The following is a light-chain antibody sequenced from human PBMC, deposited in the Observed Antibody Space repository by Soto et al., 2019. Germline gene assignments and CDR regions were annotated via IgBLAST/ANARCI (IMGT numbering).Light chain of an antibody. CDR1: HIVSSTY. J-gene: IGKJ2*01. V-gene: IGKV3-20*01. Sequence: EIVLTQSPGTLSLSPGERATLSCRASHIVSSTYLAWYQQRPGQAPRLLISGASSRATGIPDRFSGSGSGTDFTLTISGLEPEDFAVYYCQQYGSSPYTFGQGTKLEIK. CDR3: QQYGSSPYT. CDR2: GAS.